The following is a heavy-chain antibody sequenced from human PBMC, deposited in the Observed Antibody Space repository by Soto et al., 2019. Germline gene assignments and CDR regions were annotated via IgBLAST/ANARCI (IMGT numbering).Heavy chain of an antibody. D-gene: IGHD3-10*01. CDR3: ARRPSTITLVRGVISGWFAP. Sequence: QLQLQESGSGLVKPSQTLSLTCAVSGGSISSGGYSWSWIRQPPGKGLEWIGYIYHSGSTYYNPSTKSRVTISVDRSTTQFSQKLCSVTAGDTAVYYWARRPSTITLVRGVISGWFAPWGQGPLVTVPS. V-gene: IGHV4-30-2*01. J-gene: IGHJ5*02. CDR1: GGSISSGGYS. CDR2: IYHSGST.